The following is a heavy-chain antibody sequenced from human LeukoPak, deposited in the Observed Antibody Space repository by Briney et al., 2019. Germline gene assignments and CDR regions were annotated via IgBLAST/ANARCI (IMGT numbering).Heavy chain of an antibody. CDR2: IYYSGST. CDR1: GGSISSYY. Sequence: ASETLSLTCTVSGGSISSYYWSWIRQPPGKGLEWIGYIYYSGSTNYNPSLKSRVTISVDTSKNQFSLKLSSVTAADTAVYYCARDGRSYGSGSYIFDYWGQGTLVTVSS. CDR3: ARDGRSYGSGSYIFDY. D-gene: IGHD3-10*01. J-gene: IGHJ4*02. V-gene: IGHV4-59*12.